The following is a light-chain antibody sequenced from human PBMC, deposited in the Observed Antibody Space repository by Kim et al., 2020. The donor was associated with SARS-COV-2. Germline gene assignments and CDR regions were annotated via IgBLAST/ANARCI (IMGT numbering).Light chain of an antibody. CDR3: QQYGGSPKT. CDR2: DAS. V-gene: IGKV3D-20*01. J-gene: IGKJ1*01. CDR1: QTVRSNY. Sequence: PGERATLSCGASQTVRSNYLAWYQQNPGLAPRLLIYDASTRSTGIPARFSGSGSGTAFTLTISRLEPADFAVYYCQQYGGSPKTFGQGTRVEIK.